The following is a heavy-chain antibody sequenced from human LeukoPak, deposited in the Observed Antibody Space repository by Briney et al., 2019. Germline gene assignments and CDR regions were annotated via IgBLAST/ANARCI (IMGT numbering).Heavy chain of an antibody. D-gene: IGHD3-10*01. CDR1: EFTFRSYD. CDR3: AKGVRGDAFDI. Sequence: GGSLRLSCVASEFTFRSYDVHWVRQAPGKGLEWVAVISYDGSNKVYADSVKGRFTISRDKTKNTLFLQMNSLRAEDTAVYYCAKGVRGDAFDIWGQGTMVTVSS. CDR2: ISYDGSNK. J-gene: IGHJ3*02. V-gene: IGHV3-30*18.